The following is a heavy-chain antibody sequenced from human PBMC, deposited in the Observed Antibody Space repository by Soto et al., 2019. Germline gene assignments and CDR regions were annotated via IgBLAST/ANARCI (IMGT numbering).Heavy chain of an antibody. CDR1: GGTFSSYT. Sequence: QVQLVQSGAEVKKPGSSVKVSCKASGGTFSSYTISWVRQAPGQGLEWMGRIIPILGIANYAQKFQGRVTITADNSTSTAYMELSSLRSEDTAVYYCARDRGYSYGYLYWGQGTLVTVSS. CDR3: ARDRGYSYGYLY. V-gene: IGHV1-69*08. CDR2: IIPILGIA. J-gene: IGHJ4*02. D-gene: IGHD5-18*01.